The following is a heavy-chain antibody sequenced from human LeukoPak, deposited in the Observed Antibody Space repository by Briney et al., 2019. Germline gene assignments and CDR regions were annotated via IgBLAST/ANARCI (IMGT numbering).Heavy chain of an antibody. J-gene: IGHJ3*02. D-gene: IGHD1-26*01. CDR1: GFTFSNAW. CDR3: TFGGATRSRAFDI. Sequence: GGSLRLSCAASGFTFSNAWMSWVRQAPGKGLEWVGRIKSKTDGGTTDYAAPVKGRFTISRDDSKNTLYLQMNSLKTEDTAVYYCTFGGATRSRAFDIWGQGTMVTVSS. CDR2: IKSKTDGGTT. V-gene: IGHV3-15*01.